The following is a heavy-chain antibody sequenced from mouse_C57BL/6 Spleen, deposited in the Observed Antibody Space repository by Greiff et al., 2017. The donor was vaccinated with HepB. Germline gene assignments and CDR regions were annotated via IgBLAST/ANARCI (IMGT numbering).Heavy chain of an antibody. V-gene: IGHV1-82*01. J-gene: IGHJ4*01. CDR3: ANAERMDY. CDR2: IYPGDGDT. Sequence: VQLQQSGAELVKPGASVKISCKASGYAFSSSGMNWVKQRPGKGLEWIGWIYPGDGDTNYNGKFKGKATLTADKSTSTAYLQLISLTSEDAAVYFCANAERMDYWGHGTSVTVSS. CDR1: GYAFSSSG.